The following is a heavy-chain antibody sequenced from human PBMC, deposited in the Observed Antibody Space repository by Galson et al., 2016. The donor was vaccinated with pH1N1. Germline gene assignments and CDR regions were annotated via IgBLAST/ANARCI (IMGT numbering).Heavy chain of an antibody. Sequence: SLRLSCAASAVTVSNNYMSWVRQAPGKGLEWVSCIYSGGDTYYADSVKGRFTVSRDSSKNTVYLQMNSRRAEDTAVYYCARDTGAWGQGTLVTVSS. CDR2: IYSGGDT. V-gene: IGHV3-53*01. CDR1: AVTVSNNY. CDR3: ARDTGA. J-gene: IGHJ5*02. D-gene: IGHD7-27*01.